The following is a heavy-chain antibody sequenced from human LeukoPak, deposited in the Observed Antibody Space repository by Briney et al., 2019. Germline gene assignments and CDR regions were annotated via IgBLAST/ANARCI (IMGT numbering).Heavy chain of an antibody. CDR2: ISGSGGST. CDR3: AKDQSYPDFDY. D-gene: IGHD1-26*01. Sequence: GGSLRLSCAASGFTFSSYAMSWVRQAPGKGLEWVSAISGSGGSTYYADSVKCRFTISRDNSKNTLYMQMNSLRAEDTAVYYCAKDQSYPDFDYWGQGTLVTVSS. J-gene: IGHJ4*02. CDR1: GFTFSSYA. V-gene: IGHV3-23*01.